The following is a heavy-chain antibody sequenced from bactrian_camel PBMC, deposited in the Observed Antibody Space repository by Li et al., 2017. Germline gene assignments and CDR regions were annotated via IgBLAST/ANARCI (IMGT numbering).Heavy chain of an antibody. V-gene: IGHV3S6*01. Sequence: QVQLVESGGGLVQPGGSLRLSCAASGSTYSSLCMGWLRQAPGKEREGVAGIDWNGSIDYADTAKGRFIISQDNAKNTLYLQMNSLKPEDTAMYYCAAQGGSWSSCLMAAYTYWGQGTQVTVS. D-gene: IGHD6*01. CDR1: GSTYSSLC. CDR3: AAQGGSWSSCLMAAYTY. J-gene: IGHJ4*01. CDR2: IDWNGSI.